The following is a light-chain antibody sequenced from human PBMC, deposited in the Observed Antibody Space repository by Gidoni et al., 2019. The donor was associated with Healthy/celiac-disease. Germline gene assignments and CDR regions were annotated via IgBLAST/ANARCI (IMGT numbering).Light chain of an antibody. J-gene: IGKJ2*01. V-gene: IGKV1-33*01. CDR2: DAS. CDR3: QQYDNLPPYT. Sequence: DIQMTQSPSSLSASVGDTVTITCQASQDLSNYLNWYQQKPGKAPKLLIYDASNWETGVPSRCSGSGSGTDFTFTISSLQPEDIATYYCQQYDNLPPYTFGQGTKLEIK. CDR1: QDLSNY.